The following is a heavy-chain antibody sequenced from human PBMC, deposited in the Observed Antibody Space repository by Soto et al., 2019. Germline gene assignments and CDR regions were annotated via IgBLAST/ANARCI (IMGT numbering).Heavy chain of an antibody. CDR2: ISYDGNNK. J-gene: IGHJ4*02. CDR3: AKDHLPSTVTTPGY. D-gene: IGHD4-17*01. V-gene: IGHV3-30*18. Sequence: QVQLVESGGGVVQPGRSLRLSCAASGFTFSGFGMHWVRQAPGKGLEWVGVISYDGNNKYYADCVKGRFTISRDNSKNTLYLQMHTLRAEDTAVYYCAKDHLPSTVTTPGYWGQGTLVTVSS. CDR1: GFTFSGFG.